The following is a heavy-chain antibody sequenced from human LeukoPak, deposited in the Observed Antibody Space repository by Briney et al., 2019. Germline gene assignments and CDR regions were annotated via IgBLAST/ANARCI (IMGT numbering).Heavy chain of an antibody. CDR1: GYTFTGCY. Sequence: GASVKVSCKASGYTFTGCYMHWVRQAPGQGLEWMGWINPNSGGTNYAQKFQGRVTMTRDTSISTAYMELSRLRSDDTAVYYCARDTVVVVVAAKAPWFDPWGQGTLVTVSS. D-gene: IGHD2-15*01. CDR3: ARDTVVVVVAAKAPWFDP. J-gene: IGHJ5*02. CDR2: INPNSGGT. V-gene: IGHV1-2*02.